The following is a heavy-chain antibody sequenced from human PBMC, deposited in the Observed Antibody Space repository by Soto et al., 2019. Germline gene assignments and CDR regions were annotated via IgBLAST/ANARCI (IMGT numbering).Heavy chain of an antibody. CDR2: IYPGDSET. CDR1: GYDFSRTW. D-gene: IGHD3-3*01. Sequence: LGDSLKISCKGSGYDFSRTWIGWVRQLPGKGLDWMGIIYPGDSETRYSPSFQGHVTISADKSISTAYLQWSSLKASDTAMYYCARLEFGVVTSSYGMDGWGQGTTVTVYS. J-gene: IGHJ6*02. V-gene: IGHV5-51*01. CDR3: ARLEFGVVTSSYGMDG.